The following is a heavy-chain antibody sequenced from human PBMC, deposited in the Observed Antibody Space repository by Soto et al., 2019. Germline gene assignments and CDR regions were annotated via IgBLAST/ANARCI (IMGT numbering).Heavy chain of an antibody. D-gene: IGHD3-9*01. CDR1: GDSLSSGGNY. V-gene: IGHV4-31*03. Sequence: TLSLTCTVSGDSLSSGGNYWSWIRQHPGKGLEWIGHIYDSVNTYYSPSLRSRVTISADMSKNQFSLNLRSVTAADTAVYYCARVDHRGYFAILTDYWGQGTLVTVSS. J-gene: IGHJ4*02. CDR3: ARVDHRGYFAILTDY. CDR2: IYDSVNT.